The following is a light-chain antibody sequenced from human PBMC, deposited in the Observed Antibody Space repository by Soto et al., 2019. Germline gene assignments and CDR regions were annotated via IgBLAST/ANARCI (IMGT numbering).Light chain of an antibody. CDR1: QTVNNN. CDR2: AAS. Sequence: EILMTQSPATLSVSPGERATLSCRASQTVNNNLAWYQQRPGQAPRLPIYAASTRATGLPARFSGSGSGTDFTLTISSLQSEDFAVYYCQHYNNWPLTFGGGTKVDIK. CDR3: QHYNNWPLT. J-gene: IGKJ4*01. V-gene: IGKV3-15*01.